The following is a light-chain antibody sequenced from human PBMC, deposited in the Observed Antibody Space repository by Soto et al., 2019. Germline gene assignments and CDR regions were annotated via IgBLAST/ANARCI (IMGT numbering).Light chain of an antibody. CDR3: KKYETYPTP. Sequence: DIQMTQSPSTLSASVGDRVTITCRASQSVNTWLAWYQQRPGKAPKFLIYAASVLKSGVPSRFSGSGSGTESTLTITNMQLEVVETYYAKKYETYPTPFAKGTRVKIK. CDR2: AAS. V-gene: IGKV1-5*03. CDR1: QSVNTW. J-gene: IGKJ1*01.